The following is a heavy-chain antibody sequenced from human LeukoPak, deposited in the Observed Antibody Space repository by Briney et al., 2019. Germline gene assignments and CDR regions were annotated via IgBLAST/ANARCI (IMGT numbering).Heavy chain of an antibody. CDR2: ISAYNGNT. Sequence: ASVKVSCKASGYTFTSYGISWVRQAPGQGFEWMGWISAYNGNTNYAQKLHGRVTMTTDTSTSTAYMEMRSLRSDDTAVYYCARMTTGWFDPWGQGTLVTVSS. CDR3: ARMTTGWFDP. CDR1: GYTFTSYG. V-gene: IGHV1-18*01. J-gene: IGHJ5*02. D-gene: IGHD4-11*01.